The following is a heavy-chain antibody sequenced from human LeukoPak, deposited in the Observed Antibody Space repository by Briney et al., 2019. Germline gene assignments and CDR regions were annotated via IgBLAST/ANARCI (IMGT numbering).Heavy chain of an antibody. V-gene: IGHV1-2*06. J-gene: IGHJ4*02. CDR2: INPNSGGT. CDR1: GGTFSSYA. D-gene: IGHD3-10*01. Sequence: ASVKVSCKASGGTFSSYAISWVRQAPGQGLEWMGRINPNSGGTNYAQKFQGRVTMTRDTSISTAYMELSRLRSDDTAVYYCARMVRGVINYFDYWGQGTLVTVSS. CDR3: ARMVRGVINYFDY.